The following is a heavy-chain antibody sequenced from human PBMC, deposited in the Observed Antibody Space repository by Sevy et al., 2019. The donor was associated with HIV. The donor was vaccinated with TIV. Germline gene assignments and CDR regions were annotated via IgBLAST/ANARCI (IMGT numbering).Heavy chain of an antibody. V-gene: IGHV1-18*01. Sequence: ASVKVSCKASGYTFTSYGISWVRQAPGQGLEWMGWISAYNGNTNYAQKLQGRVTMTTDTSPSTAYMELRSLGSDDTAVYYWARGRDGMDVWGQGTTVTVSS. CDR2: ISAYNGNT. CDR3: ARGRDGMDV. CDR1: GYTFTSYG. J-gene: IGHJ6*02.